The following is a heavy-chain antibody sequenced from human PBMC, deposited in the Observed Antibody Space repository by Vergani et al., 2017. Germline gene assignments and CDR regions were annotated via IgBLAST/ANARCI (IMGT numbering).Heavy chain of an antibody. V-gene: IGHV4-31*03. CDR2: ISYSGST. Sequence: QVQLQESGPGLVKPSQTLSLTCTVSGGSISSGGYYWSWIRQHPGKGLEWIGYISYSGSTYYNPSLKSRVTISVDTSKNQFSLKPSSVTAADTAVYYCARARWVTFGGVIVGRWFDPWGQGTLVTVSS. CDR1: GGSISSGGYY. J-gene: IGHJ5*02. CDR3: ARARWVTFGGVIVGRWFDP. D-gene: IGHD3-16*02.